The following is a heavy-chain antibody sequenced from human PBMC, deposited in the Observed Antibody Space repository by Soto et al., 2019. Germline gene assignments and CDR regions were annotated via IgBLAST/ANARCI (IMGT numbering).Heavy chain of an antibody. CDR2: ITSNGDST. CDR3: AKDSPSYTTSPFYFDS. CDR1: GFDFNKYA. D-gene: IGHD2-2*02. J-gene: IGHJ4*02. V-gene: IGHV3-23*01. Sequence: GGSLRLSCAAFGFDFNKYAMTWVRQAPGKGLQWVSSITSNGDSTYYADSVKGRFTTSRDNSKNTLYLQMNSLRADDAAVFYCAKDSPSYTTSPFYFDSWGQGTLVTVSS.